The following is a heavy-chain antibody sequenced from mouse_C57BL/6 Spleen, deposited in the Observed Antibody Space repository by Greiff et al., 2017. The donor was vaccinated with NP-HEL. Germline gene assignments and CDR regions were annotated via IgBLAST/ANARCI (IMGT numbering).Heavy chain of an antibody. V-gene: IGHV3-6*01. CDR2: ISYDGSN. J-gene: IGHJ4*01. D-gene: IGHD2-3*01. CDR3: ARDRVYDGYYYYAMDY. Sequence: EVQLQESGPGLVKPSQSLSLTCSVTGYSITSGYYWNWIRQFPGNKLEWMGYISYDGSNNYNPSLKNRISITRDTSKNQFFLKLNSVTTEDTATYYCARDRVYDGYYYYAMDYWGQGTSVTVSS. CDR1: GYSITSGYY.